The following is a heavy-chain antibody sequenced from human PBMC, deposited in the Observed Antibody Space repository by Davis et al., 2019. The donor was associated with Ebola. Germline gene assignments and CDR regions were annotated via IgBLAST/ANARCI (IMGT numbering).Heavy chain of an antibody. Sequence: PGGSLRLSCAASGFTFSSYAMSWVRQASGKGLEWVGRIRSKANSYATAYAASVKGRFTISRDDSKNTAYLQMNSLKTEDTAVYYCICSQQPFDYWGQGTLVTVSS. D-gene: IGHD3-10*02. J-gene: IGHJ4*02. V-gene: IGHV3-73*01. CDR2: IRSKANSYAT. CDR1: GFTFSSYA. CDR3: ICSQQPFDY.